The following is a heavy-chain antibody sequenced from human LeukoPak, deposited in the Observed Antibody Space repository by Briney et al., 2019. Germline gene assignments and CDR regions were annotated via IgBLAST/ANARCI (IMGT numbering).Heavy chain of an antibody. CDR1: GFTFSSYW. Sequence: HPGGSLRLSCAASGFTFSSYWMSWVRQAPGKGLEWVANIKQDGSEKYYVDSVKGRFTISRDNAKNSLYLQMNSLRAEDTAVYYCARFDSGSYYPAPFDIWGQGTMVTVSS. V-gene: IGHV3-7*02. CDR2: IKQDGSEK. J-gene: IGHJ3*02. D-gene: IGHD3-10*01. CDR3: ARFDSGSYYPAPFDI.